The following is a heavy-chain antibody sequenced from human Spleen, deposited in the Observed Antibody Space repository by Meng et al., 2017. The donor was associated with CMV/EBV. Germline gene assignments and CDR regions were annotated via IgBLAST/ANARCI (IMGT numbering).Heavy chain of an antibody. CDR3: ARGAIGFMVRGVIIGGMDV. CDR2: MYYSGSP. V-gene: IGHV4-39*01. D-gene: IGHD3-10*01. J-gene: IGHJ6*02. CDR1: GGSVSGTNYY. Sequence: SETLSLTCTVSGGSVSGTNYYWGWIRQPPGKGLEWIGSMYYSGSPYYNPSLKSRVTISVDTSKNQFSLKLSSVTAADTAVYYCARGAIGFMVRGVIIGGMDVWGQGTTVTVSS.